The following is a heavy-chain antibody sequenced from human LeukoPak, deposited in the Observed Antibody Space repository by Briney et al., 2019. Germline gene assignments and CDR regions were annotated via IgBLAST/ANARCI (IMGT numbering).Heavy chain of an antibody. D-gene: IGHD3-22*01. V-gene: IGHV4-59*12. CDR3: ARDLWGYYDSSGYPDAFDI. CDR2: IYYSGST. CDR1: GGSISSYY. Sequence: SETLSLTCTVSGGSISSYYWSWIRQPPGKGLEWIGYIYYSGSTNYNPSLKSRVTISVDTSKNQFSLKLSSVTAADTAVYYCARDLWGYYDSSGYPDAFDIWGQGTMVTVSS. J-gene: IGHJ3*02.